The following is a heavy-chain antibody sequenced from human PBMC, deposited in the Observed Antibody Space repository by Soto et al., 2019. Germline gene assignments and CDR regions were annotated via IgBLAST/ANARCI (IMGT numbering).Heavy chain of an antibody. CDR2: INARSSVI. CDR1: GYSFSSYS. CDR3: ARELPIEGGGFDS. D-gene: IGHD3-10*01. J-gene: IGHJ5*01. V-gene: IGHV3-21*01. Sequence: GGSLRLSCVGSGYSFSSYSMNWVRQAPGKGLEWVSYINARSSVIYYAHSVKGRFTTYRDNARNSLHLEMNSLRGEDTAVYYCARELPIEGGGFDSWGQGTLVTVSS.